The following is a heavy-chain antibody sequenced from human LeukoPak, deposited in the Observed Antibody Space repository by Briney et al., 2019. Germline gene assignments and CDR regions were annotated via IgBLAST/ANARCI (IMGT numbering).Heavy chain of an antibody. D-gene: IGHD3-22*01. J-gene: IGHJ4*02. Sequence: GGSLRLSCAASGFTFSSYEMNWVRQAPGKGLEWVSYISSSGSTIYYADSVKGRFTISRDNAKNSLYLQMNSLRAEDTAVYYCASWSGYYDSSGYYRDFDYWGQGTLVTVSS. CDR2: ISSSGSTI. CDR3: ASWSGYYDSSGYYRDFDY. CDR1: GFTFSSYE. V-gene: IGHV3-48*03.